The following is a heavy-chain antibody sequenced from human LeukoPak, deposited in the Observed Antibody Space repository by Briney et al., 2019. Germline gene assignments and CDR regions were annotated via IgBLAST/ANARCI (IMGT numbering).Heavy chain of an antibody. V-gene: IGHV3-48*03. J-gene: IGHJ4*02. CDR1: GFTFSSYE. Sequence: GGSLRLSCAASGFTFSSYEMNWVRQAPGKGLEWVSYISRSGSTTKYADSVKGRFTISRDNAKNSLYLEMNSLRAEDTALYYCARWSYYGSGSYRYYFDYWGQGTLVTVSS. CDR2: ISRSGSTT. CDR3: ARWSYYGSGSYRYYFDY. D-gene: IGHD3-10*01.